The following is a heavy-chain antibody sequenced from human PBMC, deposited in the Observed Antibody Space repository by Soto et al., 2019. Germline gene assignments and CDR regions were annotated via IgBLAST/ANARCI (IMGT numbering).Heavy chain of an antibody. Sequence: SETLSLTCTVSGGSISSYYWSWIRQPPGKGLEWIGYIYYSGSTNYNPSLKSRVTISVDTSKNQFSLKLSSVTAADTAVYYCARHFSPYCGGDCYWGFDYWGQGTLVTVSS. J-gene: IGHJ4*02. CDR1: GGSISSYY. CDR3: ARHFSPYCGGDCYWGFDY. D-gene: IGHD2-21*02. V-gene: IGHV4-59*08. CDR2: IYYSGST.